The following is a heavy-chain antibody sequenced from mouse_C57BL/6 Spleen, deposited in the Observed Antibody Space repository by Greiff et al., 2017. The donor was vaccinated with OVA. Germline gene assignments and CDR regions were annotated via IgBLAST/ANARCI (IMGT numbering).Heavy chain of an antibody. J-gene: IGHJ3*01. CDR2: ISSGGDYI. CDR3: TRTSMVTTGFAY. V-gene: IGHV5-9-1*02. Sequence: DVMLVESGEGLVKPGGSLKLSCAASGFTFSSYAMSWVRQTPEKRLEWVAYISSGGDYIYYADTVKGRFTISRDNARNTLYLQMSSLKSEDTAMYYCTRTSMVTTGFAYWGQGTLVTVSA. D-gene: IGHD2-2*01. CDR1: GFTFSSYA.